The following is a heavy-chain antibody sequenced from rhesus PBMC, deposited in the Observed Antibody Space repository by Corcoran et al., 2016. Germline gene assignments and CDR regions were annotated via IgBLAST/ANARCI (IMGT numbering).Heavy chain of an antibody. Sequence: QLQLQESGPGMVKPSETLSLTCAASGGSVSSDYWTGNRQPPGKGLEWIGRISVSRGSADYNPSLKTRVTISTDTSKNQFSLNLRSVTAADTAVYYCAAFYGLDSWGQGVVVTVSS. V-gene: IGHV4-173*01. J-gene: IGHJ6*01. CDR2: ISVSRGSA. CDR1: GGSVSSDY. CDR3: AAFYGLDS.